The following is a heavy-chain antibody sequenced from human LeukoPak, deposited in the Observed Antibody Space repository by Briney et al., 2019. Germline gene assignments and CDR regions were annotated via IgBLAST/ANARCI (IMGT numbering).Heavy chain of an antibody. J-gene: IGHJ5*02. V-gene: IGHV3-30*02. CDR1: GITFRIHG. Sequence: GGSLRLSCKASGITFRIHGMFWVRQAPGKGLEWVASIRYDGSRQFYADSVKGRFTISRDNSRNTVDVQMNSLRSEDSALYYCASPGYQLLYDWFDPWGQGTLVTVSS. D-gene: IGHD2-2*02. CDR3: ASPGYQLLYDWFDP. CDR2: IRYDGSRQ.